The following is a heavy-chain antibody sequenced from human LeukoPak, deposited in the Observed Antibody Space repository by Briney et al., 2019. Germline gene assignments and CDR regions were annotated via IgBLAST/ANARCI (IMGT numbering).Heavy chain of an antibody. CDR3: ARDSTDFDC. Sequence: GGSLRLSCAVSGFTFSSYSMNWVRQAPGKGLEWVSSISSSSSYIYYADSVKDRFTLSRDNAKNSLYLQMNSLRAEDTAVYYCARDSTDFDCWGQGTLVTVSS. J-gene: IGHJ4*02. V-gene: IGHV3-21*01. CDR1: GFTFSSYS. CDR2: ISSSSSYI.